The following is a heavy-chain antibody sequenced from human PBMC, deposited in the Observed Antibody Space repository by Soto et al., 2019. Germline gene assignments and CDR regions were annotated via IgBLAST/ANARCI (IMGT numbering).Heavy chain of an antibody. CDR2: INHSGST. CDR1: GGSFSGYY. CDR3: ATSIAAAGRGWFDP. V-gene: IGHV4-34*01. D-gene: IGHD6-13*01. J-gene: IGHJ5*02. Sequence: PSETLSVTCAVDGGSFSGYYWSWIRQTPGKGLEWIGEINHSGSTNYNPSLKSRVTISVDTSKNQFSLKLSSVTAADTAVYYCATSIAAAGRGWFDPWGQGTLVTVSS.